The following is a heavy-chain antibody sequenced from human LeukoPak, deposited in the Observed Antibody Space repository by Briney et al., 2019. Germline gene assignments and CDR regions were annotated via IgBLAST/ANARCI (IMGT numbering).Heavy chain of an antibody. V-gene: IGHV4-38-2*02. D-gene: IGHD3-22*01. J-gene: IGHJ4*02. CDR2: IYHSGST. CDR3: AGKYYYDVSGYFYVDY. CDR1: GGSISSYY. Sequence: PSETLSLTRTVSGGSISSYYWGWIRQSPGKGLEWIGSIYHSGSTYYNPSLKSRVTISLDASKNQFSLKLSSVTAADTAVYYCAGKYYYDVSGYFYVDYWGQGTLVTVSS.